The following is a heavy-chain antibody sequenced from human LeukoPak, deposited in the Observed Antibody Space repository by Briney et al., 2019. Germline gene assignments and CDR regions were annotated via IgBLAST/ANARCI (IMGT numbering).Heavy chain of an antibody. CDR1: GITFRNYG. CDR3: ASVWRALGYTIDY. J-gene: IGHJ4*02. CDR2: IWYDGSNK. Sequence: GGSLRLSCAASGITFRNYGMHRVRQAPGKGLEWVAIIWYDGSNKYYADSVKGRFTISRDNSKNTLYLQMNSLRVEDTAVYYCASVWRALGYTIDYWGQGTQVAVSS. V-gene: IGHV3-33*01. D-gene: IGHD5-18*01.